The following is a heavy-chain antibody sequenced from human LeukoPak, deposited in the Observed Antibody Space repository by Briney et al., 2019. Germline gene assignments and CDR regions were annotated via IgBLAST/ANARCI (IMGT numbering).Heavy chain of an antibody. CDR2: IIPIFGTA. CDR1: GGTFSSYA. Sequence: SVKVSCKASGGTFSSYAISWVRQAPGQGLEWMGGIIPIFGTANYAQKFQGRVTITADESTSTAYMELGSLRSEDTAVYYCARVRSELRYFDWSYYYGMDVWGQGTTVTVSS. V-gene: IGHV1-69*13. D-gene: IGHD3-9*01. CDR3: ARVRSELRYFDWSYYYGMDV. J-gene: IGHJ6*02.